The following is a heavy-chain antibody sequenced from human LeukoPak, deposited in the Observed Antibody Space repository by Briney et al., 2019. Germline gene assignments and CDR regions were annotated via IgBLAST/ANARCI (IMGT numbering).Heavy chain of an antibody. CDR1: GFTFSSYG. V-gene: IGHV3-30*18. CDR3: ANGDRGYYPYYFDY. D-gene: IGHD3-22*01. CDR2: ISYDGSNK. Sequence: GGSLRLSCAASGFTFSSYGMHWVRQAPGKGLEWVAVISYDGSNKYYADSVKGRFTISRDNSKNTLYLQMNSLRAEDTAVYYCANGDRGYYPYYFDYWGQGTLVTVSS. J-gene: IGHJ4*02.